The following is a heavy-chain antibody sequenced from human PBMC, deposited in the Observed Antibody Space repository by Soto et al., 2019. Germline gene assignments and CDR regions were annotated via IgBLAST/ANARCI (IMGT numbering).Heavy chain of an antibody. D-gene: IGHD3-9*01. CDR3: ARLEGLATISYYFDF. Sequence: SETLSLTCAVYGGSFSGYYWSWIRQPPGKGLEWIGEINHSGSTNYNPSLKSRVTISVDTSKNQFSLKLISVTAADTAVYFCARLEGLATISYYFDFWGPGALVTVSS. CDR2: INHSGST. V-gene: IGHV4-34*01. CDR1: GGSFSGYY. J-gene: IGHJ4*02.